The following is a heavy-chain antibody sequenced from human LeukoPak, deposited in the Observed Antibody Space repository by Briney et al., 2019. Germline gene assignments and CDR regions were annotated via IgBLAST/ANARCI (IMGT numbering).Heavy chain of an antibody. CDR3: ARDGGPYAKRAAAY. CDR1: GYTFTSYG. CDR2: ISAYSGNT. Sequence: ASVKVSCKASGYTFTSYGISWVRQAPGQGLEWMGLISAYSGNTNFAQKLQGRVTMTTDTSTSTAYMELRSLRSDDTAVYYCARDGGPYAKRAAAYWGQGTLVTVSS. J-gene: IGHJ4*02. V-gene: IGHV1-18*01. D-gene: IGHD4-17*01.